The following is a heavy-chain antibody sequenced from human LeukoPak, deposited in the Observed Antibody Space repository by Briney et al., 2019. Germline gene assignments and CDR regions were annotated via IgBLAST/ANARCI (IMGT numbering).Heavy chain of an antibody. CDR1: GYTFTSYY. CDR2: VNPSGGST. Sequence: GASVKVSCKASGYTFTSYYMHWVRQAPGQGLEWMGIVNPSGGSTSYAQKFQGRVTMTRDTSISTAYMELSRLRSDDTAVYYCARDSSLPDFQHWGQGTLVTVSS. V-gene: IGHV1-46*01. CDR3: ARDSSLPDFQH. J-gene: IGHJ1*01. D-gene: IGHD5/OR15-5a*01.